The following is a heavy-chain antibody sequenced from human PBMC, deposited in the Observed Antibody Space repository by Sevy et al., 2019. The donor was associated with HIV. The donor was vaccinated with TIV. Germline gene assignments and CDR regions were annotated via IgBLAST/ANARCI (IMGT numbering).Heavy chain of an antibody. CDR2: ISTSSTV. D-gene: IGHD2-21*01. CDR3: ARGIGSADAFDI. J-gene: IGHJ3*02. CDR1: GFTFSSYS. V-gene: IGHV3-48*02. Sequence: GGSLRLSCATSGFTFSSYSMNWVRQAPGKGLEWISCISTSSTVYYADSAKGRFTISRDNAKNSLYLQMNSLRDEDTAVYYCARGIGSADAFDIWGQGTMVTVSS.